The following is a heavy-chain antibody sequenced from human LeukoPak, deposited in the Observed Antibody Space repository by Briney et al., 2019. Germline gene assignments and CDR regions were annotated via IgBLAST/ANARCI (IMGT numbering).Heavy chain of an antibody. CDR1: GGSISSYY. D-gene: IGHD1-14*01. J-gene: IGHJ4*02. Sequence: PSETLSLTCTVSGGSISSYYWSWIRQPAGKGLEWIGRIYTRGSTNYNPSLKSRVTMSVDTSKNQFSLKLSSVTAADTAVYYCARDQIGQPGSYFDYWGQGTLVTVSS. CDR3: ARDQIGQPGSYFDY. V-gene: IGHV4-4*07. CDR2: IYTRGST.